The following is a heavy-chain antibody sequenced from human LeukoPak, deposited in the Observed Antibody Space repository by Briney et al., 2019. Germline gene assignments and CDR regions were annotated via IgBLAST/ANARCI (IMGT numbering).Heavy chain of an antibody. Sequence: PSETLSLTCAVYGGSVSGYYWSWIRLPPRKGLGLIGEINHSGSTNYNPSLKSRVTISVDPSKNQFSLKLSSVTAADTAVYYCARLPRAGYYYGMDVWGQGTTVTVSS. CDR3: ARLPRAGYYYGMDV. CDR1: GGSVSGYY. J-gene: IGHJ6*02. CDR2: INHSGST. V-gene: IGHV4-34*01. D-gene: IGHD3-10*01.